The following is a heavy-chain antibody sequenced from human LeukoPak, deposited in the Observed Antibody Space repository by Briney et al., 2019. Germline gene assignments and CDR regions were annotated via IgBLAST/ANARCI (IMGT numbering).Heavy chain of an antibody. V-gene: IGHV3-9*01. CDR1: GFTFDDYA. CDR2: ISWNSGSI. Sequence: QPGRSLRLSCAASGFTFDDYAMHWVRQAPGKGLEWVSGISWNSGSIGYADSVKGRFTISRDNAKNSLYLQMNSLRAEDTALYYCAKDGYSSGWYDYFDYWGQGTLVTVSS. D-gene: IGHD6-19*01. CDR3: AKDGYSSGWYDYFDY. J-gene: IGHJ4*02.